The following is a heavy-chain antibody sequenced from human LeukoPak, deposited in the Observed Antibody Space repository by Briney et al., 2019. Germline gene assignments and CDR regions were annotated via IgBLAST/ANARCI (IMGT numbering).Heavy chain of an antibody. Sequence: GGCLRLSCAVSGFTVSTNHMSWVRQAPGKGLVRVSVIYNDANTYYADSVKGRFTISRDNSKNTVFLQMNSLRAEDTAVYYCARDREVVTAKAQMDVWGKGTTATVFS. J-gene: IGHJ6*04. V-gene: IGHV3-53*01. CDR1: GFTVSTNH. D-gene: IGHD2-21*02. CDR3: ARDREVVTAKAQMDV. CDR2: IYNDANT.